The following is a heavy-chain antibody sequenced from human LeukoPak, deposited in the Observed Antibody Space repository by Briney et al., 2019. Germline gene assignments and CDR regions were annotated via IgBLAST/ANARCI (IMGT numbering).Heavy chain of an antibody. D-gene: IGHD2-21*02. J-gene: IGHJ4*02. CDR3: ARVAYCCGDCYSGPLAY. CDR1: GFTVSTNY. Sequence: GGSLRLSCAASGFTVSTNYMTWVRQAPGKGLEWVSVFYSDGRTFYIDSVKGRFTISRDNSKNTVFLQMNSLRPEDTAVYYCARVAYCCGDCYSGPLAYWGQGTLVTVSS. V-gene: IGHV3-53*01. CDR2: FYSDGRT.